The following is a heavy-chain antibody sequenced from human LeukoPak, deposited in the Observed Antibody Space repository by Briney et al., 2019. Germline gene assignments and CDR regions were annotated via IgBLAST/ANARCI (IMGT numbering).Heavy chain of an antibody. J-gene: IGHJ6*03. D-gene: IGHD4-17*01. CDR2: ISSWSTYI. Sequence: GGSLILSCAASGFTFSDYRMNWVRQAPGKGLEWVSSISSWSTYIYYAASVKGRFTISRDDARSSLYLQMSSLRAEDTAVYYCATVDGDLPYYMNDWGKGTTVTVSS. CDR3: ATVDGDLPYYMND. CDR1: GFTFSDYR. V-gene: IGHV3-21*01.